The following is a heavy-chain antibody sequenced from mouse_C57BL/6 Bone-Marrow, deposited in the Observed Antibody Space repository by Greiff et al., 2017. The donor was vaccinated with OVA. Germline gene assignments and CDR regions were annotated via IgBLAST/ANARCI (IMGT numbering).Heavy chain of an antibody. CDR1: GFTFSSYG. D-gene: IGHD2-3*01. CDR3: ARHDCYPDY. J-gene: IGHJ2*01. V-gene: IGHV5-6*01. CDR2: ISSGGSYT. Sequence: EVMLVESGGDLVKPGGSLKLSCAASGFTFSSYGMSWVRQTPDKRLEWVATISSGGSYTYYPDSVKGRFTISRDNAKNTLYLQMSSLKSEDTAMYYCARHDCYPDYWGQGTTLTVSS.